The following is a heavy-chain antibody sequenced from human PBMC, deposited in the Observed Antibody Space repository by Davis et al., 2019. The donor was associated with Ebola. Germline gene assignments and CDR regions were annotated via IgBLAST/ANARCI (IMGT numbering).Heavy chain of an antibody. CDR2: MNPTSGNT. D-gene: IGHD1-26*01. J-gene: IGHJ4*02. CDR1: GYSFPSYD. V-gene: IGHV1-8*01. Sequence: ASVKVSCKASGYSFPSYDLNWVRQATGQGLEWMGWMNPTSGNTGYAQKFQGRITMTRNISISTAYMELSSLRPEDTAVYYCARRVGARSGFDYWGQGSLVTVSS. CDR3: ARRVGARSGFDY.